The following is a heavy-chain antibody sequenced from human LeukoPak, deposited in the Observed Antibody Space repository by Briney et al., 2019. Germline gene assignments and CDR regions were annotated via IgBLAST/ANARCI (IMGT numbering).Heavy chain of an antibody. D-gene: IGHD6-13*01. J-gene: IGHJ4*02. CDR1: GGSIRSSYYY. CDR2: IYDSGST. CDR3: ARARLEFWYEVYYFDY. V-gene: IGHV4-39*01. Sequence: SETLSLTCTVSGGSIRSSYYYWGWIRQPPGKGLEWTGSIYDSGSTYYNPSLKSRVTISVDTSKNQFSLKLNSVTAADTAVYYCARARLEFWYEVYYFDYWXQGTLVTVSS.